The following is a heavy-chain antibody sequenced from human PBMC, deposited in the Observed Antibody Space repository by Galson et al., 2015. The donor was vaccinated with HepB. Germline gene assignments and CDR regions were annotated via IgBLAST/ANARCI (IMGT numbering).Heavy chain of an antibody. CDR1: GYTLTELS. D-gene: IGHD6-13*01. CDR3: ATPPAGRRAAGFPYYYYGMDV. Sequence: SVKVSCKVSGYTLTELSMHWVRQAPGKGLEWMGGFDPEDGETIYAQKFQGRVTMTEDTSTDTAYMELSSLRSEDTAVYYCATPPAGRRAAGFPYYYYGMDVWGQGTTVTVSS. J-gene: IGHJ6*02. V-gene: IGHV1-24*01. CDR2: FDPEDGET.